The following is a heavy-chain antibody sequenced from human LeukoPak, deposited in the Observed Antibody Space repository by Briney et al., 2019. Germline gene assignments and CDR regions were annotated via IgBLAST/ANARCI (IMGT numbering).Heavy chain of an antibody. J-gene: IGHJ5*01. Sequence: GGSLRLSCAASGFSFSNYSMNWVRQAPGKGLEWVSSISSSSSYIYYADSVKGRFTISRDNAKNSLYLQMNSLRAEDTAVYYCAKGESITSAWFDSWGQGTLVTVSS. CDR1: GFSFSNYS. CDR2: ISSSSSYI. CDR3: AKGESITSAWFDS. D-gene: IGHD5-24*01. V-gene: IGHV3-21*01.